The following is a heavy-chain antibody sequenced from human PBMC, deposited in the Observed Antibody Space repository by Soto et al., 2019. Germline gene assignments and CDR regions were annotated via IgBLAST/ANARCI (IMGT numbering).Heavy chain of an antibody. CDR2: ISYDGSNK. Sequence: QVQLVESGGGVVQPGRSLRLSCAASGFTFRSYAMQRVRQAPVKGLEWVAVISYDGSNKYYADSVKGRFTISRDNSKNTLYLQTNSLRAEDTAVYYCARVVVTAIPDGVDYWGQGTLVTVSS. V-gene: IGHV3-30-3*01. D-gene: IGHD2-21*02. CDR1: GFTFRSYA. J-gene: IGHJ4*02. CDR3: ARVVVTAIPDGVDY.